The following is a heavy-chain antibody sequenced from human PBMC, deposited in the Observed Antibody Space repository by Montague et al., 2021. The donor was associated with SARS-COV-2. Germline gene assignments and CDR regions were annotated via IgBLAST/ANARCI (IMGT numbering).Heavy chain of an antibody. D-gene: IGHD3-3*01. J-gene: IGHJ6*02. Sequence: SLRLSCAASGFTFSNYFMNWVRQAPGQGLEWVSSLSGSSTHKYYSDSLKGRFTISRDNAKNSLYLQINSLRAEDTAVYYCARGYVDVWSGNHYGMDVWGQGTTVTVSS. CDR1: GFTFSNYF. CDR3: ARGYVDVWSGNHYGMDV. CDR2: LSGSSTHK. V-gene: IGHV3-21*01.